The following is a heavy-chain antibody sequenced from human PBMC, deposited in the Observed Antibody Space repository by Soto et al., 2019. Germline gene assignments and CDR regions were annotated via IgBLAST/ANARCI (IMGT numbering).Heavy chain of an antibody. CDR1: GGSISSNTYY. Sequence: QLQLQESGPGLVKPSETLSLTCTVSGGSISSNTYYWGWVRQPPGKGLEWIGSIYFSGTTYYNPSLKSQVTTPAHTSKNQLSLNLPSVTAADTAVYYCASYRYGYLTWGQGALVIVSS. CDR3: ASYRYGYLT. CDR2: IYFSGTT. V-gene: IGHV4-39*01. D-gene: IGHD5-18*01. J-gene: IGHJ5*02.